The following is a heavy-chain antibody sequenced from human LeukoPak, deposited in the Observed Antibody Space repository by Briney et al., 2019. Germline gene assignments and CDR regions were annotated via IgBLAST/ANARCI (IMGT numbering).Heavy chain of an antibody. CDR2: IKQDGSET. V-gene: IGHV3-7*03. D-gene: IGHD2-2*01. CDR1: GFTFSSYC. Sequence: GGSLRLSCAASGFTFSSYCMSWVRQAPGKGLEWVANIKQDGSETYYADSVKGRFTISRDSAKNSLYLQMNSLRAEDTAVYYCARVLGYCSSTSCYHFDYWGQGTLVTVSS. CDR3: ARVLGYCSSTSCYHFDY. J-gene: IGHJ4*02.